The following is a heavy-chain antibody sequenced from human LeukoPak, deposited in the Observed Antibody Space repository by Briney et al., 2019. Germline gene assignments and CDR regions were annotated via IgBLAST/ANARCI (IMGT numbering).Heavy chain of an antibody. CDR2: IRYDGSNK. CDR3: AKDMREWELPGEGYFDY. V-gene: IGHV3-30*02. D-gene: IGHD1-26*01. CDR1: GFTFSSYG. Sequence: GGSLRPSCAASGFTFSSYGMHWVRQAPGKGLEWVAFIRYDGSNKYYADSVKGRFTISRDNSKNTLYLQMNSLRAEDTAVYYCAKDMREWELPGEGYFDYWGQGTLVTVSS. J-gene: IGHJ4*02.